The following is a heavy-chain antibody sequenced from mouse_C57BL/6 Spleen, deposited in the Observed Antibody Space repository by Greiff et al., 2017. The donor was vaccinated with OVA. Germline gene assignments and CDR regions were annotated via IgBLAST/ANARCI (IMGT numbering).Heavy chain of an antibody. CDR3: ARAVVAPYYYAMDY. Sequence: LVEPGPELVKPGASVKISCKASGYSFTDYNMNWVKQSNGKSLEWIGVINPNYGTISYNQKFKGKATLTVDQSSRTAYMQLNSLTSEDSAVYYFARAVVAPYYYAMDYWGQGTSVTVSS. CDR1: GYSFTDYN. D-gene: IGHD1-1*01. V-gene: IGHV1-39*01. J-gene: IGHJ4*01. CDR2: INPNYGTI.